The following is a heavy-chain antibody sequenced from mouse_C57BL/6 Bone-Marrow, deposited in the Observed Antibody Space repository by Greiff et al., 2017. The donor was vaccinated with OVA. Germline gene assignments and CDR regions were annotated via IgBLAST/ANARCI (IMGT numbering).Heavy chain of an antibody. Sequence: QVQLKESGPGLVAPSQSLSITCTVSGFSLTSYGVHWVRQPPGKGLEWLVVIWSDGSTTYNSALKSRLSISKDNAKSQVFLKMNSLQTDDTAMYYCARQDSSGHYAMDYWGQGTSVTVSS. CDR3: ARQDSSGHYAMDY. CDR2: IWSDGST. CDR1: GFSLTSYG. D-gene: IGHD3-2*02. V-gene: IGHV2-6-1*01. J-gene: IGHJ4*01.